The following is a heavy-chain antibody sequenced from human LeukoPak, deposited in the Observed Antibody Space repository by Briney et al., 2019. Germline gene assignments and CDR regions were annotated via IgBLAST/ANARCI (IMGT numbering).Heavy chain of an antibody. V-gene: IGHV4-4*07. CDR2: IYTSGST. J-gene: IGHJ4*02. D-gene: IGHD6-13*01. Sequence: SETLSLTCTVSGGSISSYYWSWIRRPAGKGLEWIGRIYTSGSTNYNPSLKSRVTMSVDTSKNQFSLKLSSVTAADTAVYYCARETRDSSWFDYWGQGTLVTVSS. CDR3: ARETRDSSWFDY. CDR1: GGSISSYY.